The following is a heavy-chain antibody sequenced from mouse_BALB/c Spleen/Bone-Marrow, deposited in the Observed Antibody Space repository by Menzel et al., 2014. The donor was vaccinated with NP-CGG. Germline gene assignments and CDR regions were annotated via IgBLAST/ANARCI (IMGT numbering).Heavy chain of an antibody. CDR3: ARDSDWFAY. CDR2: IRNKANGYTT. V-gene: IGHV7-3*02. Sequence: EVQRVESGGGLVQPGGSLRLSCATSGFTFTDNYMTWVRQPPGKALEWLGFIRNKANGYTTEYSASVKGRFTISRDNSQSILYLQMNTLRAEDSATYYCARDSDWFAYWGQGTLATVSA. CDR1: GFTFTDNY. J-gene: IGHJ3*01.